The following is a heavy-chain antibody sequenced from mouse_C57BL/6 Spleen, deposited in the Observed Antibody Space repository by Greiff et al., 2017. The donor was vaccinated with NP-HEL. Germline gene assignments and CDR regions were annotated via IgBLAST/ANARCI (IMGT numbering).Heavy chain of an antibody. D-gene: IGHD1-1*01. CDR2: IWSDGST. V-gene: IGHV2-6-1*01. J-gene: IGHJ4*01. Sequence: VQLQQSGPGLVAPSQSLSITCTVSGFSLTSYGVHWVRQPPGKGLEWLVVIWSDGSTTYNSALKSRLSISKDNSKSQVFLKMNSLQTDDTAMYYWARQEGITTVVAYYAMDYWGQGTSVTVSS. CDR3: ARQEGITTVVAYYAMDY. CDR1: GFSLTSYG.